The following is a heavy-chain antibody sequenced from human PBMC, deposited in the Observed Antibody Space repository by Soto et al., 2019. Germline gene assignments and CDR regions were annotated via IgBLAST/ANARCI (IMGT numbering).Heavy chain of an antibody. CDR2: INYSGST. V-gene: IGHV4-59*01. CDR1: GGSISSYY. Sequence: QVQLQESGPGLVKPSETLSLTCTVSGGSISSYYWSWIRQPPGKGLEWIGYINYSGSTNYNPSFKSRVTISVDTSKSQSSLKLSSVSAADTAVYYCARASITLVRGTIITPWGQGTLVTVSS. CDR3: ARASITLVRGTIITP. J-gene: IGHJ5*02. D-gene: IGHD3-10*01.